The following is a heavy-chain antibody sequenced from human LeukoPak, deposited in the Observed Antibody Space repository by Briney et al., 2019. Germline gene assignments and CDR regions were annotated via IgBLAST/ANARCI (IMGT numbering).Heavy chain of an antibody. CDR2: INPNSGGT. J-gene: IGHJ4*02. CDR3: ATVYSSGWLPIDY. D-gene: IGHD6-19*01. Sequence: ASVKVSCKASGYTFTGHYLHWVRQAPGQGLEWMGWINPNSGGTNYAQNFQGRVTLTRDTSISTAHMEMRSLGSDDTAVYYCATVYSSGWLPIDYWGQGTLVTVSS. CDR1: GYTFTGHY. V-gene: IGHV1-2*02.